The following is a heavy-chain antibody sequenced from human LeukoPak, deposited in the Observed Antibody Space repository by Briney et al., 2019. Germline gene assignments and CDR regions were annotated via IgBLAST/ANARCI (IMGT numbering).Heavy chain of an antibody. CDR3: VRFCNYYDSSGYYYGFDP. Sequence: PSGTLSLTCTVSGGSISSYYWSWIRQPPGKGLEWIGYIYYSGSTNYNPSLKSRVTISVDTSKNQFSLKLSSVTAADTAVYYCVRFCNYYDSSGYYYGFDPWGQGTLVTVSS. J-gene: IGHJ5*02. V-gene: IGHV4-59*01. CDR1: GGSISSYY. D-gene: IGHD3-22*01. CDR2: IYYSGST.